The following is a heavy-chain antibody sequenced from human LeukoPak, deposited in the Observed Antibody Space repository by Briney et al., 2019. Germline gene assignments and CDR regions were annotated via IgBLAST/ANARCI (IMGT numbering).Heavy chain of an antibody. V-gene: IGHV4-39*06. CDR1: GDSFSSANYY. CDR2: VYYDGRA. J-gene: IGHJ4*02. CDR3: ARDFVVRGVAYRRYFDH. D-gene: IGHD3-10*01. Sequence: PSVTLSLTCTVSGDSFSSANYYWGWIRQPPGKSPEWVGSVYYDGRAYYNPSLRSRLTIQVDTSKRQITLKVTSVTAADTAVYYCARDFVVRGVAYRRYFDHWGQGTLVAVSS.